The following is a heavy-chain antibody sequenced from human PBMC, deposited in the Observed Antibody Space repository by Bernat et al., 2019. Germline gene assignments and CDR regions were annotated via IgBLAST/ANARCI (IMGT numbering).Heavy chain of an antibody. D-gene: IGHD1-26*01. CDR2: ISHDGSNK. J-gene: IGHJ3*02. Sequence: QVQLVESGGGVVQPGRSLRLSCAASGFTFSSYAMHWVRQAPGKGLEWVAVISHDGSNKYYADSVKGRFTISRDNSKNTLYLQMNSLRAEDTAVYYCARARGSYPGANAFDIWGQGTMVTVSS. CDR3: ARARGSYPGANAFDI. CDR1: GFTFSSYA. V-gene: IGHV3-30-3*01.